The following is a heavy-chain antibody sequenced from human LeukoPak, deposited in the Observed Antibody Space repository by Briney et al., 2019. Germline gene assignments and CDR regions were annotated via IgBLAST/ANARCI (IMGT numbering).Heavy chain of an antibody. CDR3: ARRSDSSGYPYYFDY. D-gene: IGHD3-22*01. CDR2: IIPIFGTA. Sequence: SVKVSCKASGGTFSSYAISWVRRAPGQGLEWMGGIIPIFGTANYAQKFQGRVTITADESTSTAYMELSSLRSEDTAVYYCARRSDSSGYPYYFDYWGQGTLVTVSS. V-gene: IGHV1-69*01. J-gene: IGHJ4*02. CDR1: GGTFSSYA.